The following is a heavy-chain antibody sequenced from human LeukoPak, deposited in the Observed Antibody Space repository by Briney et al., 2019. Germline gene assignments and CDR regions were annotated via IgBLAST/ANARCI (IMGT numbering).Heavy chain of an antibody. J-gene: IGHJ3*02. CDR3: ARSYYDFWSGYHDAFDI. V-gene: IGHV5-51*01. Sequence: GESLKISCKGSGYSFTNYWIGWVRQMPGKGLEWMGIIYPGDSDTRYSPSFQGQVTISADKSISTAYLQWSSLKASDTAMYYCARSYYDFWSGYHDAFDIWGQGTMVTVSS. CDR2: IYPGDSDT. CDR1: GYSFTNYW. D-gene: IGHD3-3*01.